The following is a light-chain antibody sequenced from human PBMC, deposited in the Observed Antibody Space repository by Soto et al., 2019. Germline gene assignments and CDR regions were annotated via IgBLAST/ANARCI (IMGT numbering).Light chain of an antibody. CDR3: QQYNEWPLT. CDR2: GES. J-gene: IGKJ4*01. Sequence: ETVMTQSPATLSVSPGERATLSCGASQSVSTNLAWYQQKPGQVPRLLIYGESTRASDIPARFSGSGSGTEFTLTISSLQSEDFAVYYCQQYNEWPLTFGGGTKVEIE. CDR1: QSVSTN. V-gene: IGKV3-15*01.